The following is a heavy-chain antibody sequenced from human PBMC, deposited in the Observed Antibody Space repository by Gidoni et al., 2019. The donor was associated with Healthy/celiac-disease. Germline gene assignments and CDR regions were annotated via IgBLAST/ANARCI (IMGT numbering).Heavy chain of an antibody. CDR1: VFTFRSSA. CDR3: ARGCSGGSCYRSYRFDP. D-gene: IGHD2-15*01. V-gene: IGHV3-30*01. J-gene: IGHJ5*02. Sequence: QVQLVESGGGVVQPVRSLRLSCAPSVFTFRSSAMHWVRQAPGKGLEWVAVRSYDGSNKYYADSVKGRFTISRDNSKNTLYLQMNSLRAEDTAVYYCARGCSGGSCYRSYRFDPWGQGTLVTVSS. CDR2: RSYDGSNK.